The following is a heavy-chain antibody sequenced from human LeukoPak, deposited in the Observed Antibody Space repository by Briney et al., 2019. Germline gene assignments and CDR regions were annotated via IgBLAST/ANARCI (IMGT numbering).Heavy chain of an antibody. V-gene: IGHV3-74*01. CDR1: GFTFSSDW. CDR3: AKDHPDSSGWYEGYFDY. D-gene: IGHD6-19*01. J-gene: IGHJ4*02. Sequence: GGSLRLSCAASGFTFSSDWMNWVRQAPGKGLVWVSRINSDGRSTSYADSVKGRFTISRDNAKNTLYLQMNSLRAEDTAVYYCAKDHPDSSGWYEGYFDYWGQGTLVTVSS. CDR2: INSDGRST.